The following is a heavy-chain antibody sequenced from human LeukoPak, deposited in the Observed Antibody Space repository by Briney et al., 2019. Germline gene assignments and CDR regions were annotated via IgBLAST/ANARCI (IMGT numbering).Heavy chain of an antibody. D-gene: IGHD3-10*01. V-gene: IGHV4-4*07. CDR3: ARDEVTMVRGVPSYGMDV. CDR1: GGPISSYY. J-gene: IGHJ6*02. CDR2: IYTSGST. Sequence: SETLSLTCTVSGGPISSYYWSWIRQPAGKGLEWIGRIYTSGSTNYNPSLRSRVAMSVDTSKNQFSLKLSSVTAADTAVYYCARDEVTMVRGVPSYGMDVWGQGTTVTVSS.